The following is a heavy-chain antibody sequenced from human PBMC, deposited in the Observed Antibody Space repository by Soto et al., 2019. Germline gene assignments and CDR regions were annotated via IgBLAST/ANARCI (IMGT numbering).Heavy chain of an antibody. Sequence: EVHLVESGGGLIQPGGTLRLSCAASGFSVSSGYMGWVRQAPGRGLEWVSIIYSDDSTYYADSVKGRFAISRDNSKDTLYRQMNSLRTEDTAVYYCATIGGVVVTATNLYFDCWGQGTLVTVSS. CDR1: GFSVSSGY. J-gene: IGHJ4*02. CDR3: ATIGGVVVTATNLYFDC. V-gene: IGHV3-53*01. CDR2: IYSDDST. D-gene: IGHD2-21*02.